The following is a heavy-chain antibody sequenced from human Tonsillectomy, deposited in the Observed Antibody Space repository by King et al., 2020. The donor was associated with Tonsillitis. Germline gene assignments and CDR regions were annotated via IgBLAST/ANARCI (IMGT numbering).Heavy chain of an antibody. CDR2: IYYSGST. CDR1: GGSIISYY. J-gene: IGHJ4*02. V-gene: IGHV4-59*08. D-gene: IGHD2-21*01. CDR3: ARQAYCSGAYCSPFYY. Sequence: QLQESGPGLVKPSETLSLTCTVSGGSIISYYWTWIRQRPGKGLEWIGYIYYSGSTNFNPSLKSRVTMSADTSKSQFSLRLKSVTAADTAVYYCARQAYCSGAYCSPFYYWGQGTLVTVSS.